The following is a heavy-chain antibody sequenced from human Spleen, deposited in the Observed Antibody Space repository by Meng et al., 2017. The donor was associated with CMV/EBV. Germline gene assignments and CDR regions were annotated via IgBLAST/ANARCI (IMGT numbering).Heavy chain of an antibody. Sequence: GESLKISCAASGFTFSGYGMHWVRQAPGKGLEWVAIIWFDGTNEYYADSVRGRFTISRDNSQSTVYLQMKSLRTEDTAVYYCAKDRGVAMRVMNSWGQGTLVTVSS. CDR3: AKDRGVAMRVMNS. V-gene: IGHV3-33*06. J-gene: IGHJ4*02. CDR2: IWFDGTNE. CDR1: GFTFSGYG. D-gene: IGHD3-10*01.